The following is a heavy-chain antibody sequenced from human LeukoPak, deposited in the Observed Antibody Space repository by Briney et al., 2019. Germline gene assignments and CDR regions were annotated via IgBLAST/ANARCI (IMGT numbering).Heavy chain of an antibody. D-gene: IGHD2-2*01. CDR3: ASDSLIMPEYCSSTSCFYYYGMDV. CDR2: IYTSGST. V-gene: IGHV4-4*07. Sequence: SETLSLTCTVSGGSISSYYWSWIRQPAGKGLEWIGRIYTSGSTNYNPSLKSRVTMSVDTSKNRFSLKLSSVTAADTAVYYCASDSLIMPEYCSSTSCFYYYGMDVWGQGTTVTVSS. J-gene: IGHJ6*02. CDR1: GGSISSYY.